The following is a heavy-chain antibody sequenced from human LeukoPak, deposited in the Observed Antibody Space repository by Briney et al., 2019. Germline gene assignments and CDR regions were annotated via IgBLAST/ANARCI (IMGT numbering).Heavy chain of an antibody. V-gene: IGHV3-9*01. Sequence: GRSLRLSCAASGFTFDDYAMHWVRQAPGKGLEWVSGISWNSGSIGYADSVKGRFTISRDNAKNSLYLQMNSLRAEDTALYYCAKAHCGWSSHDAFDIWGQGTMVTVSS. D-gene: IGHD6-19*01. CDR3: AKAHCGWSSHDAFDI. J-gene: IGHJ3*02. CDR1: GFTFDDYA. CDR2: ISWNSGSI.